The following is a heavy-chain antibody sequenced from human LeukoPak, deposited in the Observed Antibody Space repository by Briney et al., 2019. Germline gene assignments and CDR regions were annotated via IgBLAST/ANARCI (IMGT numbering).Heavy chain of an antibody. D-gene: IGHD2-2*01. Sequence: GGSLRLSCAASGFTFSYYSMNWVRQAPGKGLEWVSYISSSSGTIYYADSVKGRFTISRDNAKNSLYLQMNSLRAEDMALYYCAKVYCSSTSCHGAFDYWGQGTLVTVSS. V-gene: IGHV3-48*04. J-gene: IGHJ4*02. CDR2: ISSSSGTI. CDR1: GFTFSYYS. CDR3: AKVYCSSTSCHGAFDY.